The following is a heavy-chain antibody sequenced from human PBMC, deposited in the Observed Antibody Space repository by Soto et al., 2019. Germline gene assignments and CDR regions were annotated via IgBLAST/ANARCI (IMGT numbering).Heavy chain of an antibody. CDR2: IIPIFGTA. CDR1: GGTFSSYA. Sequence: AVKVSCKASGGTFSSYAISWVRQAPGQGLEWMGGIIPIFGTANYAQKFQGRVTITADKSTSTAYMELSSLRSEDTAVYYCASDGLRFLEWSNPFDPWGQGTLVTVSS. D-gene: IGHD3-3*01. CDR3: ASDGLRFLEWSNPFDP. J-gene: IGHJ5*02. V-gene: IGHV1-69*06.